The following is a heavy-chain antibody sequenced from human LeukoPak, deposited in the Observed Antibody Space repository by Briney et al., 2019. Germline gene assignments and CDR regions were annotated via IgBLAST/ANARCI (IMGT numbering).Heavy chain of an antibody. J-gene: IGHJ4*02. CDR3: ARRYCSSTNCYIYFDY. D-gene: IGHD2-2*02. Sequence: GESLKISCKGSGYSFTSYWIGWVRQMPGKGPEWMGIIYPGDSDTRYSPSFQGQVTISADKSISTAYLQWSSLKASDTAMYYCARRYCSSTNCYIYFDYWGQGTLVTVSS. CDR2: IYPGDSDT. CDR1: GYSFTSYW. V-gene: IGHV5-51*01.